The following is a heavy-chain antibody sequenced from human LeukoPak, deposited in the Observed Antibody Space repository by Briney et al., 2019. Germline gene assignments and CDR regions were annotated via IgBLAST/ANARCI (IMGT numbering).Heavy chain of an antibody. D-gene: IGHD4-17*01. CDR1: GFTFSSYW. CDR3: ARVYCGDYLRFDY. V-gene: IGHV3-74*01. J-gene: IGHJ4*02. Sequence: GGSLRLSCAASGFTFSSYWMHWVRQAPGKGLVWVSRINSDGSSTSYADSVKGRFTISRDNAKNTLYLQMNSLRAEDTAVYYCARVYCGDYLRFDYWGQGTLVTVSS. CDR2: INSDGSST.